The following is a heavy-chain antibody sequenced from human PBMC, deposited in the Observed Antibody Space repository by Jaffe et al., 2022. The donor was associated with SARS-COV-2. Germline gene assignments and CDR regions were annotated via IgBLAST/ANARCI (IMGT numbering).Heavy chain of an antibody. D-gene: IGHD6-19*01. CDR2: IYWDDDR. CDR1: GFSLTTTEMS. J-gene: IGHJ4*02. Sequence: QVSLRESGPALVKPTQTLTLTCSFSGFSLTTTEMSVSWIRQPPGKALEWLALIYWDDDRDYNTSLETRLTISKDPSKAQVVLRMTDMDPADTATYYCARSRIAVAGANYFDYWGQGILVTVSS. CDR3: ARSRIAVAGANYFDY. V-gene: IGHV2-70*13.